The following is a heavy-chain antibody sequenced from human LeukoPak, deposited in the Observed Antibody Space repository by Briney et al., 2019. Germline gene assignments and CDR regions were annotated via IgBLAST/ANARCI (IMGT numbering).Heavy chain of an antibody. Sequence: GGSLRLYCAASGFTFSSYGMHWVRQAPGKGLEWVAVIWYDGSNKYYADSVKGRFTISRDNSKNTLYLQMNSLRAEDTAVYYCARDRYSYGYPPRYYFDYWGQGTLVTVSS. CDR3: ARDRYSYGYPPRYYFDY. CDR1: GFTFSSYG. D-gene: IGHD5-18*01. V-gene: IGHV3-33*01. J-gene: IGHJ4*02. CDR2: IWYDGSNK.